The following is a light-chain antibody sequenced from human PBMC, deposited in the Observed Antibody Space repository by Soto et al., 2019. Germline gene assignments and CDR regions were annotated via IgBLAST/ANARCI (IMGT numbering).Light chain of an antibody. CDR1: SSDVGSYNL. Sequence: QSALPQPASVYGSPGQSITISCTGTSSDVGSYNLVSWYQQHPGKAPKLMIYEGSKRPSGVSSRFSGSKSGNTASLTISGLQAEDEADYHCCSYAGSATLYVFGTGTKVTVL. CDR3: CSYAGSATLYV. CDR2: EGS. V-gene: IGLV2-23*01. J-gene: IGLJ1*01.